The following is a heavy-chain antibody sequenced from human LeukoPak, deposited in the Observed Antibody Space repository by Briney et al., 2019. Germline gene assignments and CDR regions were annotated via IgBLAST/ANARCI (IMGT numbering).Heavy chain of an antibody. CDR3: AREHYHGSGSYFDY. CDR2: ISGSGTVI. D-gene: IGHD3-10*01. V-gene: IGHV3-48*02. Sequence: PGGSLRLSCAASGFTFNAYNINWVRQAPGKGLEWVSYISGSGTVIDYADSVKGRFTVSRDNAENSVFLQMSSLRDDDTAVYYCAREHYHGSGSYFDYWGQGTLVTVSS. J-gene: IGHJ4*02. CDR1: GFTFNAYN.